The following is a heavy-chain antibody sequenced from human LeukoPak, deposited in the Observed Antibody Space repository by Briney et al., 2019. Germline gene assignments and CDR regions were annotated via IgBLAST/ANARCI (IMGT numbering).Heavy chain of an antibody. Sequence: EASVTVSCTTSGYTFTSYGMHWVRQAPGQSLEWMGWINGGNGNTKYSEKFQGRVTIIRDTSASTAYMELSSLRSEDTAVYYCARVPLHDDSGHYYPHWGQGTLVTVSS. CDR1: GYTFTSYG. D-gene: IGHD3-22*01. J-gene: IGHJ1*01. CDR2: INGGNGNT. CDR3: ARVPLHDDSGHYYPH. V-gene: IGHV1-3*01.